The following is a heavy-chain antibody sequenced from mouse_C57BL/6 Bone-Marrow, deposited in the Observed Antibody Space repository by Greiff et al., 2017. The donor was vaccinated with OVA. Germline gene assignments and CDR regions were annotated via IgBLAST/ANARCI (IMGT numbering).Heavy chain of an antibody. CDR1: GFTFSSYA. CDR3: ARDQDDYYWYFDV. D-gene: IGHD2-4*01. Sequence: EVKLVESGGGLVKPGGSLKLSCAASGFTFSSYAMSWVRQTPEKRLEWVATISDGGSYTYYPDNVKGRFTTSRDNAKNNLYLQMSHLKSEDTAMYYCARDQDDYYWYFDVWGTGTTVTVSS. V-gene: IGHV5-4*01. J-gene: IGHJ1*03. CDR2: ISDGGSYT.